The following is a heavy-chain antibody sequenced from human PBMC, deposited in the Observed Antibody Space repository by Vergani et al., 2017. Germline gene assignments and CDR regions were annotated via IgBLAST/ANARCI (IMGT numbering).Heavy chain of an antibody. CDR1: GYTFTYRY. CDR3: ARGDYGILTGYRY. V-gene: IGHV1-45*02. D-gene: IGHD3-9*01. J-gene: IGHJ4*02. CDR2: ITPFNGNT. Sequence: QMQLVQSGAEVKKTGSSVKVSCKASGYTFTYRYLHWVRQAPGQALEWMGWITPFNGNTNYAQKSQDRVTITRDRSMSTVYMELSSLRSEDTAIYYCARGDYGILTGYRYWGQGTLVTVSA.